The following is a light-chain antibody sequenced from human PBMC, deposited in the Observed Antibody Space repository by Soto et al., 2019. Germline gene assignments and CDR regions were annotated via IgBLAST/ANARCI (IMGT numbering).Light chain of an antibody. CDR2: RSN. J-gene: IGLJ3*02. V-gene: IGLV1-47*01. Sequence: QPVLTQPPSASGTPGQGVTISCSGSSSNIGSNYVYWYQQLPGTVPKLLIYRSNQRPSGVPDRFSGSKSGTSASLAISGLRSEDETDYHCAAWDDSLSGWVFGGGTKVTVL. CDR1: SSNIGSNY. CDR3: AAWDDSLSGWV.